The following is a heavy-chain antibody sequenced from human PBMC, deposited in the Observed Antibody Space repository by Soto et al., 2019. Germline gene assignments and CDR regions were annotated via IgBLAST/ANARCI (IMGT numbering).Heavy chain of an antibody. CDR2: VIPVLGIA. D-gene: IGHD3-3*01. CDR3: ARGPWRTEGTYFDY. V-gene: IGHV1-69*02. CDR1: GVTFSTSS. Sequence: QVQLVQSGAEVKKPGSSVKVSCKASGVTFSTSSISWVRQAPGQGLEWMGRVIPVLGIANYAQQFQGRVTMTADKSTSTAYMELTSLRSDDTAVYFCARGPWRTEGTYFDYWGQGTLVTVSS. J-gene: IGHJ4*02.